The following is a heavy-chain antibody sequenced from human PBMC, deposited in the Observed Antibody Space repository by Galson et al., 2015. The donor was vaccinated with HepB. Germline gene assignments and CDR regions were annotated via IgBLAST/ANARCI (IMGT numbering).Heavy chain of an antibody. CDR1: GYTFSDYY. V-gene: IGHV1-2*02. Sequence: SVKVSCKASGYTFSDYYVHWVRQAPGQGLEWMGWISPHSGGTTYAQKFQGRVTMTRDTSISTAYMELSGLSSDDTAMYHCARAGNAAIPWTNWGQGTLVTVSS. CDR2: ISPHSGGT. CDR3: ARAGNAAIPWTN. J-gene: IGHJ4*02. D-gene: IGHD2-2*01.